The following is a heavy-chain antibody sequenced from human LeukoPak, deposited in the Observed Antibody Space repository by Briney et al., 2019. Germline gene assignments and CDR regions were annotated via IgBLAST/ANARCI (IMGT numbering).Heavy chain of an antibody. D-gene: IGHD4-17*01. CDR3: ARSSTVTTQNFDY. CDR1: GFTFSSYA. J-gene: IGHJ4*02. V-gene: IGHV3-30-3*01. Sequence: GGSLRLSCAASGFTFSSYAMHWVRQAPGKGLEWVAVISYDGSNKYYADSVKGRFTISRDNSKNTLYLQMNSLRAEDTAVYYCARSSTVTTQNFDYWGQGTLVTVSS. CDR2: ISYDGSNK.